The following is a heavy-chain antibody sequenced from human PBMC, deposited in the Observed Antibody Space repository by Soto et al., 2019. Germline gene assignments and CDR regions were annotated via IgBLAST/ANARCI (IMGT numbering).Heavy chain of an antibody. CDR3: ARAYGGYVGFDY. V-gene: IGHV1-69*02. D-gene: IGHD5-12*01. CDR1: GVTFSSYT. Sequence: QVQLVQSGAEVKKPGSSVKVSCKASGVTFSSYTISWVRQAPGQGLEWMGRIIPILGIANYAQKFQGRVTITADKSTSRAYMEQSSLRTEDTAVYYCARAYGGYVGFDYWGQGPLVTVSS. J-gene: IGHJ4*02. CDR2: IIPILGIA.